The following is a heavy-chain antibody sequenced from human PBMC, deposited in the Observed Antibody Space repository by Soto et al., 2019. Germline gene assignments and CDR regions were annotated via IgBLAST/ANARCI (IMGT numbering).Heavy chain of an antibody. V-gene: IGHV3-23*01. D-gene: IGHD3-10*01. CDR3: AKDTYDYGSESYCL. Sequence: GGSLRLSCAASGFTFSSYAMSWVRQAPGKGLEWVSAISGSGGSTYYADSVKGRFTISRDNSKNTLYLQMNSLRAEDTAVYYCAKDTYDYGSESYCLWGQGTLVTVSS. J-gene: IGHJ1*01. CDR2: ISGSGGST. CDR1: GFTFSSYA.